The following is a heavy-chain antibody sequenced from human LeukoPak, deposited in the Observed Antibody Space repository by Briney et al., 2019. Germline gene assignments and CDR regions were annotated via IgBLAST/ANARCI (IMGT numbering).Heavy chain of an antibody. D-gene: IGHD2-21*02. CDR1: GAPFTSNY. J-gene: IGHJ4*02. CDR2: IYYSGTT. Sequence: PSETLSLTCTVSGAPFTSNYWSWIRQPPGKGLEWIGYIYYSGTTTYNPSLERRVSMSVDMSKTQFSLSLNSVTATDTAVYYCARLDCGGDCFVDYWGQGTLVTVSS. V-gene: IGHV4-59*08. CDR3: ARLDCGGDCFVDY.